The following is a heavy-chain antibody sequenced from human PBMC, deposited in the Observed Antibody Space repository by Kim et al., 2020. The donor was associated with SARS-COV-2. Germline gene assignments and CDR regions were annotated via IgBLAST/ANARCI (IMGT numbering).Heavy chain of an antibody. D-gene: IGHD2-15*01. CDR2: IYWDNDK. V-gene: IGHV2-5*02. CDR1: VFSLSTSGVG. J-gene: IGHJ6*04. CDR3: AHLNGSVEAVQPYHYYYYGMDV. Sequence: SGPTLVKPTQTLTLTCTFSVFSLSTSGVGVGWIRQPPGKALEWLALIYWDNDKRYSPSLKTRLTITRDPSKHQVVLTMTNIDPLYAATYYCAHLNGSVEAVQPYHYYYYGMDVWGKGTTVTVSS.